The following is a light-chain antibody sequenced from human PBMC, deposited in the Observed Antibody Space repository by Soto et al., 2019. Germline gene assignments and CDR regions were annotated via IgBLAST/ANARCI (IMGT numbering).Light chain of an antibody. CDR3: QQRSDWPLT. J-gene: IGKJ4*01. CDR1: QSVSSY. V-gene: IGKV3-11*01. Sequence: EIVLTQSPATRSLSPGERVTLSCRASQSVSSYFAWYQQKPGLAPRLLIYDASTRAAGIPARFSGSGSGTDFTLTISSLEPDDFAVYYCQQRSDWPLTFGGGTKVEIK. CDR2: DAS.